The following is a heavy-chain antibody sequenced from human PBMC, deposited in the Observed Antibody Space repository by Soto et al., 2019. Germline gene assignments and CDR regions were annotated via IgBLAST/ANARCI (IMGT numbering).Heavy chain of an antibody. CDR3: ARDRVDGNCDPNSDY. D-gene: IGHD2-21*02. Sequence: HVQLQESGPGLVRPSQTLSLTCTVSGGSITSGHHYWSWIRQPPGKGLEWIGYIYHSGSTYYNPSLTSRVSMSVDTSKNQFSLKLSSVTAADTAVYYCARDRVDGNCDPNSDYWGQGTLVTVSS. J-gene: IGHJ4*02. CDR1: GGSITSGHHY. V-gene: IGHV4-30-4*01. CDR2: IYHSGST.